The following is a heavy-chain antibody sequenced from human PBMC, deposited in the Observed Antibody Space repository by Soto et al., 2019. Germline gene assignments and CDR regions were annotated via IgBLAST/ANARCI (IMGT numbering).Heavy chain of an antibody. CDR1: GASISRGGSS. Sequence: SETLSLTCAVSGASISRGGSSWSWIRQAPGTGLEWIGYVYHDGITNYNPSLKSRVTISVDKSQNQFSLSLNSVTAADTAVYYCARGLAVRGSYGLDVWGQGTTVTVSS. V-gene: IGHV4-30-2*01. J-gene: IGHJ6*02. CDR2: VYHDGIT. D-gene: IGHD3-10*01. CDR3: ARGLAVRGSYGLDV.